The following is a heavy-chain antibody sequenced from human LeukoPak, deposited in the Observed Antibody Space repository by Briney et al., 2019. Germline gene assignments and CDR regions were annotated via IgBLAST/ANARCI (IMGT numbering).Heavy chain of an antibody. J-gene: IGHJ4*02. CDR3: ARDRSYYGSGSYYTPFDY. CDR2: ISAYNGNT. V-gene: IGHV1-18*01. CDR1: GYTFTSYG. Sequence: GASVKVSCKASGYTFTSYGISWVRQAPGKGLEWMGWISAYNGNTNYAQKLQGRVTMTTDTSTSTAYMELRSLRSDDTAVYYCARDRSYYGSGSYYTPFDYWGQGTLVTVSS. D-gene: IGHD3-10*01.